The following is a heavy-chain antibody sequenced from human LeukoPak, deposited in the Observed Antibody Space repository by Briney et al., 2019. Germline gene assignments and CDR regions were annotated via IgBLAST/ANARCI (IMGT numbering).Heavy chain of an antibody. V-gene: IGHV3-74*01. Sequence: GGSLRLSCAASGFTFSDYWIHWVRHAPGKGLVWVSRINTDGSITNYADSVKGRFSISRDNPENMLYLQMNSLRDEDTAVYFCARDSPGAPNDLDYWGQGTLVTVSS. CDR2: INTDGSIT. CDR1: GFTFSDYW. D-gene: IGHD1-1*01. J-gene: IGHJ4*02. CDR3: ARDSPGAPNDLDY.